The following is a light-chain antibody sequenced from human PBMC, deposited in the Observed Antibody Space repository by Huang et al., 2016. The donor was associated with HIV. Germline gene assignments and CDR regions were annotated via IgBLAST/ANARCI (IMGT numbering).Light chain of an antibody. CDR2: GAS. Sequence: EIVMTQSPDTLSVSPGESVTLPCRASQGISSHLAWSQQKPGQAPRLLVHGASARAAGIPARVSGSGSEIAFTLAIHSRQSEDSAIYYCQQYNNWPRTFGQGTNLEIK. V-gene: IGKV3D-15*01. CDR1: QGISSH. CDR3: QQYNNWPRT. J-gene: IGKJ2*01.